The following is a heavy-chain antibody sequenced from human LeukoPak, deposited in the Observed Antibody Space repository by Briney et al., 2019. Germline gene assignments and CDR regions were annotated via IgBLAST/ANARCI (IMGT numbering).Heavy chain of an antibody. CDR1: GYTLTELS. V-gene: IGHV1-24*01. Sequence: GASVKVSCKVSGYTLTELSMHWVRQAPGKGLEWMGGFDPEDGETIYAQKFQGRVTMTEDTSTDTAYMELSSMRSEDTAVYYSATRTDSSGWSGAYYFDYWGQGTLVTVSS. CDR3: ATRTDSSGWSGAYYFDY. D-gene: IGHD6-19*01. CDR2: FDPEDGET. J-gene: IGHJ4*02.